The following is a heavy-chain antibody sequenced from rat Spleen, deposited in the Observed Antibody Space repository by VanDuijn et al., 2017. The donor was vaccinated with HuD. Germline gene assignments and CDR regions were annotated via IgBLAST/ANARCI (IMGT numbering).Heavy chain of an antibody. V-gene: IGHV5-17*01. CDR2: INYEGSST. CDR1: GFTFSSFP. Sequence: EVQLVESGGDLVQPGRSLKLSCAASGFTFSSFPMAWVRQAPTKGLEWVASINYEGSSTYYGDTVKGRFTISRDNAKSTLYLQMDSLRSEDTATYYCARQGYGYTYDWYFDFWGPGTMVTVSS. D-gene: IGHD1-4*01. J-gene: IGHJ1*01. CDR3: ARQGYGYTYDWYFDF.